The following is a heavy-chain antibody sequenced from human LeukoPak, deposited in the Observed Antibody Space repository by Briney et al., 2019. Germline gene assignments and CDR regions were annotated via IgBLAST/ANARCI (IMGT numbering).Heavy chain of an antibody. V-gene: IGHV3-23*01. CDR1: GFTFSNYP. CDR2: ISGSGDST. Sequence: GGSLRLSCAASGFTFSNYPMNWVRQAPGKGLEWVSSISGSGDSTYYADSVKGRFTISRDNSKNTLYLQMNSLRADDTAVYYCAPQRAPIDYWGQGALVTVSS. J-gene: IGHJ4*02. CDR3: APQRAPIDY.